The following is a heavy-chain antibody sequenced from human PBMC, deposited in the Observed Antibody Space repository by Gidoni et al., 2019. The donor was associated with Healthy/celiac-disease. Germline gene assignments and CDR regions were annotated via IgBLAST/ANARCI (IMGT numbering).Heavy chain of an antibody. CDR3: AKDKYSSSWYGSYWFDP. D-gene: IGHD6-13*01. CDR1: GFTFSSYV. J-gene: IGHJ5*02. V-gene: IGHV3-23*01. CDR2: ISGSGGST. Sequence: EVQLLESGGGLVQPGGSLRLSCAASGFTFSSYVMSWVRQAPGKGLEWVSAISGSGGSTYYADSVKGRFTISRDNSKNTLYLQMNSLRAEDTAVYYCAKDKYSSSWYGSYWFDPWGQGTLVTVSS.